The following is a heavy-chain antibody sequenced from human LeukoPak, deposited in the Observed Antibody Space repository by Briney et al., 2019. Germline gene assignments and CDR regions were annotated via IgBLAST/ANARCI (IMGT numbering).Heavy chain of an antibody. CDR2: ITRSSSAI. CDR1: GFTFSTYS. Sequence: GGSLRLSCAASGFTFSTYSMNWVRQAPGKGLEWVSYITRSSSAIYYADSVKGRFTISRDSAKNSLYLQMNNLRDEDTAVYYCARESSIDYWGQGTLVTVSS. J-gene: IGHJ4*02. CDR3: ARESSIDY. V-gene: IGHV3-48*02.